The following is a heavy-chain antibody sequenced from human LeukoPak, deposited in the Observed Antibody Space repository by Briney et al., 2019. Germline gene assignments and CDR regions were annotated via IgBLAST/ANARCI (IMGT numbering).Heavy chain of an antibody. D-gene: IGHD4-23*01. CDR2: IYYSGST. J-gene: IGHJ5*02. CDR3: ARDGVGVTYYNWFDP. Sequence: SEILSLTCTVSGGSISSSSYYWGWIRQPPGKGLEWIGSIYYSGSTYYNPSLKSRVTISVDTSKNQFSLKLSSVTAADTAVYYCARDGVGVTYYNWFDPWGQGTLVTVSS. V-gene: IGHV4-39*07. CDR1: GGSISSSSYY.